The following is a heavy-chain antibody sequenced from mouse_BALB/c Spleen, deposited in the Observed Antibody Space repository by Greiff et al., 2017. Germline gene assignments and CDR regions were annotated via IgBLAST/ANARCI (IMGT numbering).Heavy chain of an antibody. D-gene: IGHD2-2*01. Sequence: EVHLVESGGGLVQPGGSLRLSCATSGFTFTDYYMSWVRQPPGKALEWLGFIRNKANGYTTEYSASVKGRFTISRDNSQSILYLQMNTLRAEDSATYYCARVPIYYGYHWYFDVWGAGTTVTVSS. J-gene: IGHJ1*01. CDR3: ARVPIYYGYHWYFDV. CDR2: IRNKANGYTT. CDR1: GFTFTDYY. V-gene: IGHV7-3*02.